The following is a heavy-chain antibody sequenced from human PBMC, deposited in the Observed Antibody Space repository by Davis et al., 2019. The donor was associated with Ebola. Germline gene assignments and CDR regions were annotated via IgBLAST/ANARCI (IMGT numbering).Heavy chain of an antibody. J-gene: IGHJ6*02. CDR1: GFTFSSYG. CDR3: ARHGYSGHDYRAYFYGMDV. Sequence: GESLKISCAASGFTFSSYGLHWVRQAPGKGLEWVAVIWHDEKNKYHRDSVKGRFTISRDNYKNTLYLQMNSLRAEDTAVYYCARHGYSGHDYRAYFYGMDVWGQGTTVTVTS. CDR2: IWHDEKNK. D-gene: IGHD5-12*01. V-gene: IGHV3-33*01.